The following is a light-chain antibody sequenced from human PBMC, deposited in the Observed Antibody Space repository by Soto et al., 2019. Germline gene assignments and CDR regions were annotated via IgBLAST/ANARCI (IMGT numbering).Light chain of an antibody. J-gene: IGKJ5*01. CDR1: QSVSSY. Sequence: EIVLTQSPATLSLSPGERATLSCRASQSVSSYLAWYQQKPGQAPRRLISDASNRATGIPARFSGSGSGTDFTLPISSLEPEDFAVYYCQQRSNWPPITFGQGTRLEIK. CDR3: QQRSNWPPIT. V-gene: IGKV3-11*01. CDR2: DAS.